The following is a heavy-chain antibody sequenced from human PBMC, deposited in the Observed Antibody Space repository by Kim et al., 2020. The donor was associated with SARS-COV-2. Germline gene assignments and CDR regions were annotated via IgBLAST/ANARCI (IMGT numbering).Heavy chain of an antibody. CDR2: IKTDGSTQ. Sequence: GGSLRLSCVASGFTFSSSWMSWVRQAPGKGLEWVANIKTDGSTQYYVDSVKGRFTISRDNAKNSLYLQMNSLRAEDTAVYYCVRDDPGYGGYSYWDTGTL. CDR1: GFTFSSSW. CDR3: VRDDPGYGGYSY. J-gene: IGHJ4*02. D-gene: IGHD5-12*01. V-gene: IGHV3-7*01.